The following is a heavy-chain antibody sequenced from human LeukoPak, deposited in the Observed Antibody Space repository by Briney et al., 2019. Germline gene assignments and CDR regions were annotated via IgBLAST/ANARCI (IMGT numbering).Heavy chain of an antibody. D-gene: IGHD3-22*01. V-gene: IGHV3-23*01. CDR3: ARALSPDSIGYYYGAARSSDV. Sequence: GGSLRLSCAASGFTFSSYAMSWVRQAPGKGLEWVSAISGSGGSTYYADSVKGRFTISRDNSKNTLYLQMNSLRAEDTAVYCCARALSPDSIGYYYGAARSSDVGGKGTTVTVSS. CDR2: ISGSGGST. CDR1: GFTFSSYA. J-gene: IGHJ6*04.